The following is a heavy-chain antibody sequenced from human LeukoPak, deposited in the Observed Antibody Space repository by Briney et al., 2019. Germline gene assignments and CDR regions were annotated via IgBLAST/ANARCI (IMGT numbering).Heavy chain of an antibody. J-gene: IGHJ6*04. D-gene: IGHD6-13*01. CDR2: INPATST. V-gene: IGHV3-21*01. CDR3: ARDKVGIAAPDV. Sequence: GGSLRLSCSASEFTLSSYTLNWVRQAPGKGLEWVASINPATSTYYTDLLKGRFTISRDNAQTSLYLQMDSLRVEDTAVYYCARDKVGIAAPDVWGKGTTVIVSS. CDR1: EFTLSSYT.